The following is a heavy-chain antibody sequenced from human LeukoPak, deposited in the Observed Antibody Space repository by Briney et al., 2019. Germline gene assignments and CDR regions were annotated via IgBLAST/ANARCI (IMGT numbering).Heavy chain of an antibody. CDR1: GGTFSSYA. J-gene: IGHJ4*02. V-gene: IGHV1-69*01. CDR2: IIAIFGIA. CDR3: ARGGDTSMVTFDY. D-gene: IGHD5-18*01. Sequence: APVNVSCKPSGGTFSSYAISWLREAPGLELEWMGGIIAIFGIAIYAHKLTRRVTITADESTSTAYMELSSLRSEDTAVYYCARGGDTSMVTFDYWGQGTLVTVSS.